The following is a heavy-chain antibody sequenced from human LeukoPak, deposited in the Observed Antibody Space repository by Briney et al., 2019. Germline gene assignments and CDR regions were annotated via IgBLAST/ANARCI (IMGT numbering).Heavy chain of an antibody. D-gene: IGHD3-10*01. V-gene: IGHV3-30*02. CDR3: AKATPTSYYYGSGSPDY. CDR1: GFTFSSYS. J-gene: IGHJ4*02. Sequence: PGGSLRLSCAASGFTFSSYSMNWVRQAPGKGLEWVAFIRYDGSNKYYADSVKGRFTISRDNSKNTLYLQMNSLRAEDTAVYYCAKATPTSYYYGSGSPDYWGQGTLVTVSS. CDR2: IRYDGSNK.